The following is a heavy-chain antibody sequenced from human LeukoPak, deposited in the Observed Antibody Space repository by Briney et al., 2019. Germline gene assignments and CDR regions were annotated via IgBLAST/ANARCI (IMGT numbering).Heavy chain of an antibody. CDR1: GGSISSSSYY. J-gene: IGHJ4*02. V-gene: IGHV4-39*01. Sequence: PSETLSLTCTVSGGSISSSSYYWGWIRQPPGRGLEWIGSIYHSGSTYYNPSLKSRVTISVDTSKNQFSLKLSSVTAADMAVYYCTRHQWWLAPRNFDYWGQGTLVTVSS. CDR3: TRHQWWLAPRNFDY. CDR2: IYHSGST. D-gene: IGHD2-8*01.